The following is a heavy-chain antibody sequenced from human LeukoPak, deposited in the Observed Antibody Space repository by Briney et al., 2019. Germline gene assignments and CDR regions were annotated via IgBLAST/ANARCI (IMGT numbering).Heavy chain of an antibody. J-gene: IGHJ4*02. V-gene: IGHV3-7*03. D-gene: IGHD3-22*01. CDR1: GFTFSSYW. CDR2: IKQDGSEK. CDR3: AKSDYYDSSGYYYGSDY. Sequence: PGGSLRLSCAASGFTFSSYWMSWVRQAPGKGLEWVANIKQDGSEKYYVDSVKGRFTISRDNAKNSLYLQMNSLRAEDTAVYYCAKSDYYDSSGYYYGSDYWGQGTLVTVSS.